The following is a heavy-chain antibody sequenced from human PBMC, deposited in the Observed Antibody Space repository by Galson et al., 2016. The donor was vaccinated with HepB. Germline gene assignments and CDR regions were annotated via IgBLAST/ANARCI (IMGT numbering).Heavy chain of an antibody. D-gene: IGHD6-13*01. CDR2: IDPDGGNT. Sequence: SLRLSCVASGFTLSTYWMHWVRQPPGKGLVWVSRIDPDGGNTEYADSVKGRFTISRDNAKNTLYLQMNSLRAEDTAVYYCARDWYSSPGSWGQGTLVTVSS. V-gene: IGHV3-74*01. CDR3: ARDWYSSPGS. CDR1: GFTLSTYW. J-gene: IGHJ5*02.